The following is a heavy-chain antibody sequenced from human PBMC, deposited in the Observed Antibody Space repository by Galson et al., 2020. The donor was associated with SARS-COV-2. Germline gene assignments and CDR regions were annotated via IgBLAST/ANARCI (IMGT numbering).Heavy chain of an antibody. Sequence: GGSLRLSCAASGFTFSSYAMHWVRQAPGKGLEWVDVISYDGSNKYYADTVKGRFTISRDNSKNTLYLKMNSLRAEDTAVYYCARDQVDSSGWTSYFDYWGQGTLVTVSS. J-gene: IGHJ4*02. D-gene: IGHD6-19*01. CDR2: ISYDGSNK. CDR1: GFTFSSYA. V-gene: IGHV3-30*04. CDR3: ARDQVDSSGWTSYFDY.